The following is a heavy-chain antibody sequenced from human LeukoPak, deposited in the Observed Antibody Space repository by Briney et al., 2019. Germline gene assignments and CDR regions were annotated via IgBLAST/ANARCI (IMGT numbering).Heavy chain of an antibody. J-gene: IGHJ6*02. V-gene: IGHV4-59*01. CDR1: GGTIRSYY. Sequence: SETLSLTCTVSGGTIRSYYWSWIRQPPGKGLEWIGYISYSGSTKYNPSLKSRVTISVDTSKSQFSLKLRSVTAADTAVYYCARDRTYSDPSTTYFYGMDVWGQGTTVTVSS. D-gene: IGHD1-26*01. CDR2: ISYSGST. CDR3: ARDRTYSDPSTTYFYGMDV.